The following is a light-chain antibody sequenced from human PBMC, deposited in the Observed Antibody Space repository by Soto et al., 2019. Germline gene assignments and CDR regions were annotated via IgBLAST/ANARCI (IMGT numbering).Light chain of an antibody. V-gene: IGLV7-46*01. CDR2: DTS. CDR3: LLSYSGARV. CDR1: TGPVTSGHY. Sequence: QAVVTQEPSLTVSPGGTVTLTWGSSTGPVTSGHYPYWFQQKPGQAPRTLIYDTSNTPSWTPARFSGSLLGGKAALTLSGAQPEDEAAYYCLLSYSGARVFGGGTQLTVL. J-gene: IGLJ3*02.